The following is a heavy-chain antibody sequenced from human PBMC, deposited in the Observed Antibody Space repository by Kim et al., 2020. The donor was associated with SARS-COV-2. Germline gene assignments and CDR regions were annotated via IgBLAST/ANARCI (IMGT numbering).Heavy chain of an antibody. V-gene: IGHV3-30*01. CDR3: ATLPDVVPTSITDY. J-gene: IGHJ4*02. D-gene: IGHD2-2*01. Sequence: EDSMKGQFTITQDNSKNTLSLQLNGLRPEDTALYYCATLPDVVPTSITDYWGQGALVTVSS.